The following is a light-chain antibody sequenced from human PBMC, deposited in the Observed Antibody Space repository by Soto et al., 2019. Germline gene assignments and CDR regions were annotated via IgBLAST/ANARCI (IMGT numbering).Light chain of an antibody. CDR1: QSLSSSY. J-gene: IGKJ1*01. CDR2: GAS. CDR3: QQYGNSRT. V-gene: IGKV3-20*01. Sequence: EIALTQSPGTLSLTPGERATLSCRASQSLSSSYLAWYQQKPGQAPRLLIYGASGRATGIPDRFSGSGSGTDFTLTISRLEPEDFAVYYCQQYGNSRTFGQGSKVDI.